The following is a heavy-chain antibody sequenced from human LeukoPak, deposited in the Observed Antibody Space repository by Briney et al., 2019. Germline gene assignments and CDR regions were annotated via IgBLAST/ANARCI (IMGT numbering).Heavy chain of an antibody. CDR1: GFTFSDLG. J-gene: IGHJ4*02. Sequence: GESLRPSCAASGFTFSDLGMHWVRQAPGKGLEWVAFIRYDGSTRSYADSVKGRFTISRDNSKNTLYLQMSGLRVDDTALYYCAAVDNRVAFDCWGAGTLVTASS. CDR3: AAVDNRVAFDC. D-gene: IGHD1-14*01. V-gene: IGHV3-30*02. CDR2: IRYDGSTR.